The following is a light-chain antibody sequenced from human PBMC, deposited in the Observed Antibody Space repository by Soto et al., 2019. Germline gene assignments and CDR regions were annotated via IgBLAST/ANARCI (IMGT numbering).Light chain of an antibody. CDR3: QHDNDHCT. J-gene: IGKJ1*01. Sequence: DIQMTQSPSTLSASVGDRVTITCRASQSISSWLAWYQQKPGQAPKLLIYKASTLPSGVPSRFSGSGSGTVFTIASSSLQPDYSANYYRQHDNDHCTFGQGTKVEIK. CDR1: QSISSW. V-gene: IGKV1-5*03. CDR2: KAS.